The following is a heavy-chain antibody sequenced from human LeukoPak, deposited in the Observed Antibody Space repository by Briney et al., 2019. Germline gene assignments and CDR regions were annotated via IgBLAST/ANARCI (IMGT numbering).Heavy chain of an antibody. D-gene: IGHD3-22*01. CDR2: INHSGST. J-gene: IGHJ6*02. CDR1: GGSFSGYY. CDR3: ARGLYDSSGYPYYYYYYGMDV. V-gene: IGHV4-34*01. Sequence: PSETLSLTCAVYGGSFSGYYWSWIRQPPGKGLEWIGEINHSGSTNYNPSLKSRVTISVDTSKNQFSLKLSSVTAADTAVYYCARGLYDSSGYPYYYYYYGMDVWGQGTTVTVSS.